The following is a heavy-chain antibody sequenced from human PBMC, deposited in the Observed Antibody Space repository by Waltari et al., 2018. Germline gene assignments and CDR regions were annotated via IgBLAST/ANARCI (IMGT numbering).Heavy chain of an antibody. V-gene: IGHV1-69*08. J-gene: IGHJ4*02. D-gene: IGHD6-13*01. CDR2: IIPIFGTA. Sequence: QVQLVQSGAEVKKPGSSVKVSCKASGGTFSSYAISWVRQAPGQGLEWMGRIIPIFGTANYAQKFQGRVTITEAKSTSTAYMGLSSLRSEDTAVYYCARAQERDSSSWSGGVGYWGQGTLVTVSS. CDR3: ARAQERDSSSWSGGVGY. CDR1: GGTFSSYA.